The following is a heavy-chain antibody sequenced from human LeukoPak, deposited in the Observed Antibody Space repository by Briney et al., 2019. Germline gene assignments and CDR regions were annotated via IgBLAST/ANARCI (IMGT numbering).Heavy chain of an antibody. J-gene: IGHJ3*02. CDR1: GFTFSNHI. D-gene: IGHD3-10*01. CDR3: ARAGNAFDI. CDR2: MRKEGSDK. Sequence: GGSLRLSCAASGFTFSNHIISWVRQAPGKGLEWVANMRKEGSDKYYVDLVRGRFTLSRDNAKNSLYLQMNSLRAADTAVYYCARAGNAFDIWGQGTMVTVSS. V-gene: IGHV3-7*01.